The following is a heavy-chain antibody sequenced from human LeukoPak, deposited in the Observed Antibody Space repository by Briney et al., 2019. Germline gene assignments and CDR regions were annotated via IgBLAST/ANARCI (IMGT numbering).Heavy chain of an antibody. Sequence: GGSLRLSCAASGFTFSSYAMSLVRQAPGKGLEWVSAISGSGGSTYYADSVKGRFTISRDNSKNTLYLQMNSLRAEDTAVYYCAKPLLLWFGELLPAEYFQHWGQGTLVTVSS. V-gene: IGHV3-23*01. CDR2: ISGSGGST. D-gene: IGHD3-10*01. CDR1: GFTFSSYA. CDR3: AKPLLLWFGELLPAEYFQH. J-gene: IGHJ1*01.